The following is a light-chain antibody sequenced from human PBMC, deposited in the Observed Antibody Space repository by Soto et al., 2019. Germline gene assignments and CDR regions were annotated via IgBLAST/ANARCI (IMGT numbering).Light chain of an antibody. J-gene: IGKJ1*01. Sequence: EIVLTQSPGTLSLSPWERATLSCRASQSVSSNYLAWYQQKPGQAPRLLIYGASYRATGIPDRFSGSGSGTDFTLTISSLQSEDFAVYYCQQYNNWPQTLGQGTKVDI. CDR3: QQYNNWPQT. V-gene: IGKV3-20*01. CDR2: GAS. CDR1: QSVSSNY.